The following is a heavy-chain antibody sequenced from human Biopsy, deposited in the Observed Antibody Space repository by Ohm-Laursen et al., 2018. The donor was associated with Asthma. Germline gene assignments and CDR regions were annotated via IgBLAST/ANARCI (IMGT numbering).Heavy chain of an antibody. V-gene: IGHV1-69*13. CDR2: INSVFGTT. J-gene: IGHJ4*02. CDR1: GGAFNTYV. Sequence: GASVKVSCKPLGGAFNTYVIGWVRQAPGQGLEWMGGINSVFGTTTYPQKFQDRVTITADDSTSTVYMELSSLRSEDTAVYYCARKAGSCISRTYYSLDFWGQGTLVTVPS. D-gene: IGHD1-26*01. CDR3: ARKAGSCISRTYYSLDF.